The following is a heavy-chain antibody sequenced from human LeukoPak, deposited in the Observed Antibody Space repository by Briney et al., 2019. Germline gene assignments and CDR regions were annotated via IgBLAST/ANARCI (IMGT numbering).Heavy chain of an antibody. CDR3: ARGPTTDY. CDR1: GFTFSSYS. J-gene: IGHJ4*02. Sequence: PGGSLRLSCEASGFTFSSYSMNWVRQAPGKGLEWVSGISGSGGSTNHADSVKGRFTISRDNAKNSLYLQMNSLRAEDTAVYLCARGPTTDYWGQGTLVTVSS. V-gene: IGHV3-21*01. CDR2: ISGSGGST. D-gene: IGHD5-12*01.